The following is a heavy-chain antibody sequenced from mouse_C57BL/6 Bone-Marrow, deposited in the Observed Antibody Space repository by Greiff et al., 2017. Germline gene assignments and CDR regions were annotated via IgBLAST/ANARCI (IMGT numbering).Heavy chain of an antibody. D-gene: IGHD2-4*01. Sequence: KESCKASGYTFTSYWMHWVKQRPGQGLEWIGEIDPSDSYTNYNQKFKGKSTLTVDKSSSTAYMQLSSLTSEDSAVYYCATYDYDGGAWFAYWGQGTLVTVSA. CDR1: GYTFTSYW. J-gene: IGHJ3*01. CDR2: IDPSDSYT. CDR3: ATYDYDGGAWFAY. V-gene: IGHV1-69*01.